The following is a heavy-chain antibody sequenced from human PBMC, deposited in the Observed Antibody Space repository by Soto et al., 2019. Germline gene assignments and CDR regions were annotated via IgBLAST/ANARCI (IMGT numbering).Heavy chain of an antibody. CDR2: ISGSGGST. CDR3: SKDEGYCSGGSCFYYYYYGMYV. D-gene: IGHD2-15*01. Sequence: EVQLLESGGGLVQPGGSLRLSCAASGFTFSSYAMSWVRQAPGKGLEWVSAISGSGGSTYYADSVKGRFTISRDNSKNTLYLQMNSLRAEDTAVYYCSKDEGYCSGGSCFYYYYYGMYVWGQGTTVTVSS. CDR1: GFTFSSYA. V-gene: IGHV3-23*01. J-gene: IGHJ6*02.